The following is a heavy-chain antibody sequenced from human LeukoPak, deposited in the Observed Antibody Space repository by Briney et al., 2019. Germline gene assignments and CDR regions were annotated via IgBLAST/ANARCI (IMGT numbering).Heavy chain of an antibody. CDR1: GFAFSSYS. CDR2: ISSSSSTI. Sequence: GGSLRLSCAASGFAFSSYSMNWVRQAPGKGLEWVSYISSSSSTIYYADSVKGRFTISRDNAKNSLYLQMNSLRAEDTAVYYCARCLAAATNWFDPWGQGTLVTVSS. J-gene: IGHJ5*02. D-gene: IGHD6-13*01. V-gene: IGHV3-48*04. CDR3: ARCLAAATNWFDP.